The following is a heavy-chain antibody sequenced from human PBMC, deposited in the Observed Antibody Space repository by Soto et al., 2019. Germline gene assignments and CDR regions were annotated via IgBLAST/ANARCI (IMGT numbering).Heavy chain of an antibody. Sequence: GGSLRLSCAASGFTFSNYGMTWVRQAPGKGLEWVSTMSGSGGSTFYADSVKGRFTISRDNSKNTLYLQMNGLRAEDSAVYYCAKMPAAIQTFDYWGQGTLVTVSS. D-gene: IGHD2-2*01. CDR3: AKMPAAIQTFDY. J-gene: IGHJ4*02. V-gene: IGHV3-23*01. CDR2: MSGSGGST. CDR1: GFTFSNYG.